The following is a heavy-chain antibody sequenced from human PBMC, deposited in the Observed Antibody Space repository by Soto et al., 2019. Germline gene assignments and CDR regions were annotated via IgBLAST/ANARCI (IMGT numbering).Heavy chain of an antibody. J-gene: IGHJ4*02. Sequence: QVQLQQSGPGLVKPSGTLSLTCAVSGGSISSTNWWTWVRQPPGKGLEWIGEIYHSGSTNYNASPKSRDSMSLDKSKKQFSLKLTSVTAADTAVYYCAGATSGWSAYHFASWGQGTLVTVSS. V-gene: IGHV4-4*02. CDR2: IYHSGST. CDR1: GGSISSTNW. D-gene: IGHD6-19*01. CDR3: AGATSGWSAYHFAS.